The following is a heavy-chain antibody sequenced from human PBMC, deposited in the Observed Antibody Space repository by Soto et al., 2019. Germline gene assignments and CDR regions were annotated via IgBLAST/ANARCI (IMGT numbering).Heavy chain of an antibody. Sequence: TLSITCTVSSGSISSAGSNCSWIRQHSGNGLEWIGYIYYSGSTCYKPSLKSRVTISVDTPKNHSTLKRSSVTASETAVYYWARLDSSGYYYGHYFDYWGQRTLVTVSS. D-gene: IGHD3-22*01. CDR2: IYYSGST. CDR1: SGSISSAGSN. CDR3: ARLDSSGYYYGHYFDY. V-gene: IGHV4-31*03. J-gene: IGHJ4*02.